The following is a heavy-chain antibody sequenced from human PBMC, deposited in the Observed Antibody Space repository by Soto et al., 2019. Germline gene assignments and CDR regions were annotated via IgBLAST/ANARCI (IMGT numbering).Heavy chain of an antibody. Sequence: QLLESGGGLVQPGGSQRLSCAASGFAFNKYVMTWVRQPPGKGLEWVSGITGGGETTYYAESVKGRFTISRDNSKNPLFLQIKSLRADDTAVYFFSKDPSRGTNFSDPEFWGQGTLVIVPP. V-gene: IGHV3-23*01. D-gene: IGHD3-16*01. CDR1: GFAFNKYV. CDR3: SKDPSRGTNFSDPEF. J-gene: IGHJ1*01. CDR2: ITGGGETT.